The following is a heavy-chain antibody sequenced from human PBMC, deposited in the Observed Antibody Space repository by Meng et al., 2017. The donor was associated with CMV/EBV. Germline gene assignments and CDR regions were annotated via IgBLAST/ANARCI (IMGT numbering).Heavy chain of an antibody. D-gene: IGHD1-14*01. CDR3: ARVMGPNRTPYYFDY. V-gene: IGHV4-30-4*08. CDR1: GGFSSSGDYY. J-gene: IGHJ4*02. CDR2: IYYSGST. Sequence: QVLLQESGPGLVKPSQTLSLTCTVSGGFSSSGDYYWSWIRQPPGKGLEWIGYIYYSGSTYYNPSLKSRVTISVDTSKNQFSLKLSSVTAADTAVYYCARVMGPNRTPYYFDYWGQGTLVTVSS.